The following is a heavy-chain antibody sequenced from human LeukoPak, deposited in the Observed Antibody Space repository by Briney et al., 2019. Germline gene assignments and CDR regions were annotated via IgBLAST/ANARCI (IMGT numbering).Heavy chain of an antibody. D-gene: IGHD6-19*01. CDR3: ARSPVAELYFDY. CDR1: GGTFSSYA. V-gene: IGHV1-69*04. Sequence: SVKVSCKASGGTFSSYAISWVRQAPGQGLEWMGRIIPILGIANYAQKFQGRVTITADKSTSTAYMELSSLRSEDTAVYYCARSPVAELYFDYWGQGTLVTVSS. J-gene: IGHJ4*02. CDR2: IIPILGIA.